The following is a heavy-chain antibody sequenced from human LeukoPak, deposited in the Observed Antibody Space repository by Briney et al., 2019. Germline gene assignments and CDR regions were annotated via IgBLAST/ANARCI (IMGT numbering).Heavy chain of an antibody. CDR1: GFTFSSYA. J-gene: IGHJ6*03. V-gene: IGHV3-30-3*01. CDR3: ARASAEYYYYMDV. CDR2: ISYDGSNK. Sequence: GGSLRLSCAASGFTFSSYAMHWVRQAPGKGLEWVAVISYDGSNKYYADSVKGRFTISRDNSKNTLYLQMNSLRAEDTAVYYCARASAEYYYYMDVWGKGTTVTVSS.